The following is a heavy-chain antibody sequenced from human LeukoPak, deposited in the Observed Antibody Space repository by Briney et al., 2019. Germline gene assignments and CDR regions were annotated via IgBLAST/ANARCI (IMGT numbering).Heavy chain of an antibody. D-gene: IGHD1-26*01. CDR2: IYSGGST. Sequence: GGSLRLSCAASGFTVSSNYMSWVRQAPGKGLEWVSVIYSGGSTYYADSVKGRFTISRDNSKNTLYLQMNSLRAEDTAVYYCASHQGKXELRLAFDIWGQGTMVTVSS. CDR1: GFTVSSNY. V-gene: IGHV3-53*01. J-gene: IGHJ3*02. CDR3: ASHQGKXELRLAFDI.